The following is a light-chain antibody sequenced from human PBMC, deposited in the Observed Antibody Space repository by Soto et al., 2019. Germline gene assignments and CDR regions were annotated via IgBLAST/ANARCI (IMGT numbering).Light chain of an antibody. CDR3: SSYTSSATHV. V-gene: IGLV2-14*03. J-gene: IGLJ1*01. CDR1: SNDIGSSDY. CDR2: DVH. Sequence: QSALTQPASVSGSPGQSITISCTGASNDIGSSDYVSWHQQHPGKAPKLMLYDVHNRPSGVSNRFSGSKSGNTASLTISGLQAEDEADYYCSSYTSSATHVFGTGTKDTVL.